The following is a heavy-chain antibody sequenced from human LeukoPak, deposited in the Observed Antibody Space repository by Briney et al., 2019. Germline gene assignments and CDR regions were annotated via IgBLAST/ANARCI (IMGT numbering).Heavy chain of an antibody. J-gene: IGHJ4*02. V-gene: IGHV3-48*04. CDR1: GFTFSSYG. Sequence: PGGSLRLSCAASGFTFSSYGMNWVRQAPGKGLEWVSYIRSSSSTIYYADSVKGRFTISRDNAKKSLYLQMNSLRAEDSAVYYCARDRLHYGEYEKTFDYWGQGTLVTVSS. CDR2: IRSSSSTI. D-gene: IGHD4-17*01. CDR3: ARDRLHYGEYEKTFDY.